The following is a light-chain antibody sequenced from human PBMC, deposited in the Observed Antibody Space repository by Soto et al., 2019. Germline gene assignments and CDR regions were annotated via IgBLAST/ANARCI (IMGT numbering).Light chain of an antibody. Sequence: EVVMTQSPATLSVYPGERATLSCRASQSVNSNYLAWYQQKPGQAPRLLIYDASNRATGIPARFSGSGSGTEFTLTISSLQPDDFATYYCQHYNSYSEAFGQGTKVDIK. V-gene: IGKV3D-15*01. J-gene: IGKJ1*01. CDR1: QSVNSN. CDR3: QHYNSYSEA. CDR2: DAS.